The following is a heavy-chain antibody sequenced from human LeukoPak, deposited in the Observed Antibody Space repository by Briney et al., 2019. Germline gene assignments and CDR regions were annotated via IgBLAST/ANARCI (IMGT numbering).Heavy chain of an antibody. D-gene: IGHD1-7*01. Sequence: SETLSLTCTVSAGSINTYFWTWVGQPAGKGLEWIGRISGSGTAFYNPSLERRGTISLDTGKYQLFLRMTSVSAADTAVYYCARGTELTRTSGHYSFDYWGQGTLVSVSS. CDR1: AGSINTYF. V-gene: IGHV4-4*07. CDR2: ISGSGTA. CDR3: ARGTELTRTSGHYSFDY. J-gene: IGHJ4*02.